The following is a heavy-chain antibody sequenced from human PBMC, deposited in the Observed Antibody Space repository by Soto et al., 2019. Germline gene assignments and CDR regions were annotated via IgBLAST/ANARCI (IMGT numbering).Heavy chain of an antibody. CDR3: VKDMGYCSGGSCYWGAYFYYYMDV. V-gene: IGHV3-30*18. J-gene: IGHJ6*03. CDR2: ILFDGSDN. Sequence: QVQLVESGGGVVQPGGSLRLSCAASGFSFNNYGMHWVRQAPGKGLEWVAVILFDGSDNWYADSVKGRFTISRDNSKNTLYLHMNSLTAEDTAAYYCVKDMGYCSGGSCYWGAYFYYYMDVWGKGTTVTVSS. CDR1: GFSFNNYG. D-gene: IGHD2-15*01.